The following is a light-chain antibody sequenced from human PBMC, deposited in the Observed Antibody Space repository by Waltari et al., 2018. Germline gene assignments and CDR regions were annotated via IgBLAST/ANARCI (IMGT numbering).Light chain of an antibody. CDR1: SSDVGNYNL. J-gene: IGLJ2*01. Sequence: QSALTQPASVSGSPGQSITISCTGTSSDVGNYNLVSWYQHHPGKVPKLMIYEVTKRPSGISKRFSGSKSGNTASLTISVLQAEDEGDYYCCSYAGSRIVVFGGGTKMTVL. CDR2: EVT. CDR3: CSYAGSRIVV. V-gene: IGLV2-23*02.